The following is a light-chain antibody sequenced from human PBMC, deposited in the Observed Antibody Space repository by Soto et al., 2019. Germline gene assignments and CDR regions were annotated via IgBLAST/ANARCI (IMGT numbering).Light chain of an antibody. V-gene: IGKV1-27*01. Sequence: DIQMTQSPSSLSASVGDRVTITCRASQGISNYVAWYQQKPGKVPTLLIYEASTLQSGVPSRFSGRGSGTDFTLTISSLQPEDVATSFCQNYYSAPYAFGQGTKLEIK. J-gene: IGKJ2*01. CDR2: EAS. CDR1: QGISNY. CDR3: QNYYSAPYA.